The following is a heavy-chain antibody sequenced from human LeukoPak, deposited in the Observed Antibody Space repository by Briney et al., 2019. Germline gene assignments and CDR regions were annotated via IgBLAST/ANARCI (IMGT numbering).Heavy chain of an antibody. CDR3: ARGGPYYYDSSGYYPFDY. D-gene: IGHD3-22*01. Sequence: GGSPRLSCAASGFTFSSYEMNWVRQAPGKGLEWVSYISSSGSTIYYADSVKGRFTISRDNAKNSLYLQMNSLRAEDTAVYYCARGGPYYYDSSGYYPFDYWGQGTLVTVSS. V-gene: IGHV3-48*03. J-gene: IGHJ4*02. CDR2: ISSSGSTI. CDR1: GFTFSSYE.